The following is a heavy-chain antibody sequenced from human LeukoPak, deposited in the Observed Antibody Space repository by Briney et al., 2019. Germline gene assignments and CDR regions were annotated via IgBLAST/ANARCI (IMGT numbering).Heavy chain of an antibody. CDR1: GFTFSSYG. J-gene: IGHJ4*02. V-gene: IGHV3-30*02. D-gene: IGHD3-10*01. Sequence: GGSLRLSCAASGFTFSSYGMHWVRQAPGKGLEWVAFIRYDGSNKYYADSVKGRFTISRDNSKNTLYLQMNSLRAEDTAVYYCAKDPTYYYGSGSTYYFDYWGQGTLVTVSS. CDR2: IRYDGSNK. CDR3: AKDPTYYYGSGSTYYFDY.